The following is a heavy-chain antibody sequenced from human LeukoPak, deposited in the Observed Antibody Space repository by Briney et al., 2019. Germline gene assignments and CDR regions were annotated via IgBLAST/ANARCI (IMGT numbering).Heavy chain of an antibody. D-gene: IGHD3-22*01. J-gene: IGHJ3*02. Sequence: SQTLSLTCAISGDSVSSNSAAWNWIRQSPSRGLEWLGRTYYRSKWYNDYAVSVKSRITINPDTSKNQFSLKLSSVTAADTAVYYCARDQGSYYYDSSDYYGRPTNAFDIWGQGTMVTVSS. V-gene: IGHV6-1*01. CDR2: TYYRSKWYN. CDR3: ARDQGSYYYDSSDYYGRPTNAFDI. CDR1: GDSVSSNSAA.